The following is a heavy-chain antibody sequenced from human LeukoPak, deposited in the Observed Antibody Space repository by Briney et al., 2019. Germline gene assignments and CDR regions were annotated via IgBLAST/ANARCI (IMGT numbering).Heavy chain of an antibody. V-gene: IGHV1-18*01. Sequence: ASVKVSCKASGYTFTNYGITWVRQAPGQGLEWMGWISTYNDNTNYAQKFQGRVTMSTDTSTSTAYMELRGMTSDDTAVYYCARSNSGSYYHFDYWGQGTLVTVSS. D-gene: IGHD1-26*01. CDR2: ISTYNDNT. CDR3: ARSNSGSYYHFDY. J-gene: IGHJ4*02. CDR1: GYTFTNYG.